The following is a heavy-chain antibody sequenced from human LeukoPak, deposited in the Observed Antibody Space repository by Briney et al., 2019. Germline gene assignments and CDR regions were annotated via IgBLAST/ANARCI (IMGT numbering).Heavy chain of an antibody. D-gene: IGHD6-19*01. CDR2: TYYRSKWYT. J-gene: IGHJ4*02. Sequence: SQTLPLTCAISGDIVSSNSAAWHWSRQSPSRGLEWLGRTYYRSKWYTDCPVSVKNRITINPDTSKNQFSLQLNSVTPEDTAVYYCARDATGWGYYFDYWGQGTLVTVSS. CDR3: ARDATGWGYYFDY. CDR1: GDIVSSNSAA. V-gene: IGHV6-1*01.